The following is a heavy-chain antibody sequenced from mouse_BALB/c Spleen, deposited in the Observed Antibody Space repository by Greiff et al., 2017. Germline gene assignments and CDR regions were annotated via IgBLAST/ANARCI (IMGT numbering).Heavy chain of an antibody. CDR1: GFAFSSYD. CDR2: ISSGGGST. J-gene: IGHJ4*01. Sequence: EVQGVESGGGLVKPGGSLKLSCAASGFAFSSYDMSWVRQTPEKRLEWVAYISSGGGSTYYPDTVKGRFTISRDNAKNTLYLQMSSLKSEDTAMYYCARHNSYAMDYWGQGTSVTVSS. D-gene: IGHD1-3*01. V-gene: IGHV5-12-1*01. CDR3: ARHNSYAMDY.